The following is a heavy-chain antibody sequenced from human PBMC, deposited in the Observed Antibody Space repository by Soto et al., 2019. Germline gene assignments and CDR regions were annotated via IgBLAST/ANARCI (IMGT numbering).Heavy chain of an antibody. CDR2: FIPIIGGG. CDR1: GGTFRNLA. CDR3: ARRSVSHSNAFDF. J-gene: IGHJ3*01. V-gene: IGHV1-69*13. D-gene: IGHD2-15*01. Sequence: SVKVFCKASGGTFRNLAINWVRQAPGQGLEWMGGFIPIIGGGINAQKFQGRVTITSDESTSTAYMELSSLKSEDTAMYFCARRSVSHSNAFDFWGQGTMVTVSS.